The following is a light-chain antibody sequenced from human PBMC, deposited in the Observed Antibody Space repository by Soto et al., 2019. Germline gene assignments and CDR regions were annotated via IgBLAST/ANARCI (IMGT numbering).Light chain of an antibody. CDR3: QSYDSSLSAPYV. CDR2: DNN. J-gene: IGLJ1*01. Sequence: QSVLTQPPSVSGAPGHRITISCTGSSSNIGAHSDVYWYQHLPGTAPKLLIYDNNNRPSGVPDRFSGSKSGTSASLAITGLQADDEADYYCQSYDSSLSAPYVFGTGTKLTVL. V-gene: IGLV1-40*01. CDR1: SSNIGAHSD.